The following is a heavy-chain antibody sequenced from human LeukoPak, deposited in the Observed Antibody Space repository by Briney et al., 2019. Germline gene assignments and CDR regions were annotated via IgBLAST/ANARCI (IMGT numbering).Heavy chain of an antibody. Sequence: PGGSLRLSCAASGFTFSSYGMHWVRQAPGKGLEWVAFIRYDGSNKYYADSVKGRFTISRDNAKNSLYLQMNSLRAEDTAVYYCAKDKSVVTNYGGQGTLVTVSS. V-gene: IGHV3-30*02. CDR1: GFTFSSYG. J-gene: IGHJ4*02. CDR3: AKDKSVVTNY. CDR2: IRYDGSNK. D-gene: IGHD2-21*02.